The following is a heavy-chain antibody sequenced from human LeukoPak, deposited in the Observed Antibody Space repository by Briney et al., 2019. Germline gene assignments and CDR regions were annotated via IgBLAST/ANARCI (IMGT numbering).Heavy chain of an antibody. CDR2: IYSGGST. V-gene: IGHV3-53*01. CDR3: ARESSPRGFDP. J-gene: IGHJ5*02. D-gene: IGHD3-10*01. Sequence: GGSLRLSCSASGFTFTTYGMSWVRQAPGKGLEWVSVIYSGGSTYYADSVKGRFTISRDNSKNTLFLQMNSLRVEDTAVYYCARESSPRGFDPWGQGTLVTVSS. CDR1: GFTFTTYG.